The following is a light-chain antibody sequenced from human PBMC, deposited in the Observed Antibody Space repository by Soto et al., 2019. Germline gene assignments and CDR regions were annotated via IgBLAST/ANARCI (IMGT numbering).Light chain of an antibody. CDR3: QQTYSSPRT. J-gene: IGKJ1*01. CDR1: QSISSY. CDR2: AAS. V-gene: IGKV1-39*01. Sequence: DIQMTHSPSSLSASVGDRVTITCRASQSISSYLNWYQQKPGKAPKLLIYAASSLQSGVPSRFSGSGSGTDFTLTISNLQPEDFAVYYCQQTYSSPRTFGQGTKVDIK.